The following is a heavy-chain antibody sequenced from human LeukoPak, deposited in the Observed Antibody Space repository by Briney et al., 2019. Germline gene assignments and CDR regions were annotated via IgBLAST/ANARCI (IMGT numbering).Heavy chain of an antibody. Sequence: ASVKVSCKASGYTFTSYDINWVRQATGQGLEWMGWMNPNSGSTGYAQKFQGRVTITRNTSISTAYMELSSLRSEDTAVYYCARGYSGYGGSFDYWGQGTLVTVSS. CDR1: GYTFTSYD. CDR3: ARGYSGYGGSFDY. D-gene: IGHD5-12*01. V-gene: IGHV1-8*03. CDR2: MNPNSGST. J-gene: IGHJ4*02.